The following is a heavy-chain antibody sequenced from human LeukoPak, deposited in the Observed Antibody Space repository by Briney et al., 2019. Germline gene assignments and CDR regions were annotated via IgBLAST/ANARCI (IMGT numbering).Heavy chain of an antibody. CDR3: AILLWFGELMDV. D-gene: IGHD3-10*01. V-gene: IGHV1-8*01. CDR2: MNPNSGNT. CDR1: GYTFTSYD. J-gene: IGHJ6*04. Sequence: GASVKVSCKASGYTFTSYDINWVRQATGRGLEWMGWMNPNSGNTGYAQKFQGRVTMTRNTSISTAYMELSSLRSEDTAVYYCAILLWFGELMDVWGKGTTVTVSS.